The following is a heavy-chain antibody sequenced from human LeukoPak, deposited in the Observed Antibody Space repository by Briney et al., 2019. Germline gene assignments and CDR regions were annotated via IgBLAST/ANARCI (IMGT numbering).Heavy chain of an antibody. Sequence: PGGSLRLSCAASGFTFSSYSMNWVRQAPGKGPEWVSSIISSSNSIYYADSVKGRFTISRDNAKNSLYLQMNSLRAEDTAVYYCARDFYGDYGIDYWGQGTLVTVSS. V-gene: IGHV3-21*01. CDR3: ARDFYGDYGIDY. CDR1: GFTFSSYS. D-gene: IGHD4-17*01. CDR2: IISSSNSI. J-gene: IGHJ4*02.